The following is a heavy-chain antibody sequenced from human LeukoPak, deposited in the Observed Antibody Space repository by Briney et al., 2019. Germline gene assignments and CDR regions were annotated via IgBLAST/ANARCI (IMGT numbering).Heavy chain of an antibody. Sequence: PSETLSLTCAVFGGSFSGNYWNWIRQPPGKGLEWIGEINHGGSTNYNPSLKSRVTISVDKSKNQFSLKLSSVTAADTAVYYCARFALPSIAAAGTGFDYWGQGTLVTVSS. CDR1: GGSFSGNY. J-gene: IGHJ4*02. V-gene: IGHV4-34*01. CDR3: ARFALPSIAAAGTGFDY. CDR2: INHGGST. D-gene: IGHD6-13*01.